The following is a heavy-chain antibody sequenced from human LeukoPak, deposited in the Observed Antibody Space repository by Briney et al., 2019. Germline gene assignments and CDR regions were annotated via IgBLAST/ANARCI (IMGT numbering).Heavy chain of an antibody. J-gene: IGHJ4*02. CDR1: GYTFTGYY. V-gene: IGHV1-2*02. CDR2: INPNSGGT. D-gene: IGHD2-2*01. Sequence: EASVKVSCKASGYTFTGYYMHWVRQAPGQGLEWMGWINPNSGGTYYAQKFQGRVTMTSDTSISTAYMELSRLRSDDTALYYCARSTHCISTSCLVMLYWGQGTLVTVSS. CDR3: ARSTHCISTSCLVMLY.